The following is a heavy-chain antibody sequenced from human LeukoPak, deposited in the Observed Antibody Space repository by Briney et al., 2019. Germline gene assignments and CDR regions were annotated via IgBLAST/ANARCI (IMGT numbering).Heavy chain of an antibody. CDR3: ARGLWFGHSLSYYFDY. D-gene: IGHD3-10*01. CDR1: GFTFSSYG. Sequence: PGRSLRLSCAASGFTFSSYGMHWVRQAPGKGLEWVAVISYDGSNKYYADSVKGRFTISRDNSKNTLYLQMNSLRAEDTAVYYCARGLWFGHSLSYYFDYWGQGTLVTVSS. V-gene: IGHV3-30*03. J-gene: IGHJ4*02. CDR2: ISYDGSNK.